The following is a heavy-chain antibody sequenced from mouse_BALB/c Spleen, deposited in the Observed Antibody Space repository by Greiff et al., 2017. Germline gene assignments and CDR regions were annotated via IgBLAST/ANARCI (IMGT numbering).Heavy chain of an antibody. CDR2: ISSGSSPI. CDR3: VRSITGTNFDY. D-gene: IGHD4-1*01. V-gene: IGHV5-17*02. Sequence: EVKLVESGGGLVQPGGSRKLSCAASGFTFSSFGMHWVRRAPEKGLEWVAYISSGSSPIYYADTVKGRFTISRDNPKNTLFLQMTSLRSEDTAMYYCVRSITGTNFDYWGQGTTLTVSS. J-gene: IGHJ2*01. CDR1: GFTFSSFG.